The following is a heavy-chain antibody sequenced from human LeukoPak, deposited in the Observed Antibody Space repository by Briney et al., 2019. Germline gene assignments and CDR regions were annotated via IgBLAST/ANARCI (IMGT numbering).Heavy chain of an antibody. V-gene: IGHV4-59*01. CDR2: IYNSGST. CDR1: ADSISNYY. Sequence: SETLSLTCTVSADSISNYYWTWLRQPPGKGLEWIGYIYNSGSTNYNTSLKSRVTISMDTSKNQFSLKLSSVTAADTAVYYCAAEFSNEQWLDWDYWGQGTLVTDSS. CDR3: AAEFSNEQWLDWDY. D-gene: IGHD6-19*01. J-gene: IGHJ4*02.